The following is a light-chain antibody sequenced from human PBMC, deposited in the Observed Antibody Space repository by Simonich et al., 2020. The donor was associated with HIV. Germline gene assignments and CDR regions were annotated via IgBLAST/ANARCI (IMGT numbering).Light chain of an antibody. V-gene: IGKV1-5*03. CDR3: QQYNSYWT. CDR2: KAS. J-gene: IGKJ1*01. Sequence: DIQMTQSPSTLSASVGDRVTITCRASQSISSWLAWYQQKPGKAPKLLIYKASSLESGDPSRFSGSGSGTKFTLTISSLQPDDFATYYCQQYNSYWTFGQGTKVEIK. CDR1: QSISSW.